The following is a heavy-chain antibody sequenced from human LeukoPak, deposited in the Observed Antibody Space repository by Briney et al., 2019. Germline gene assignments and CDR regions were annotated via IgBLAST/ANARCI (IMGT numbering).Heavy chain of an antibody. Sequence: ASVKVSCKASGGTFSSYAISWVRQAPGQGLEWMGGIIPIFGTANYAQKFQGRVTITADESTSTAYMELSSLRSEDTAVYYCASTGRDGYNKFDYWAQGTLVTVSS. CDR2: IIPIFGTA. V-gene: IGHV1-69*13. J-gene: IGHJ4*02. D-gene: IGHD5-24*01. CDR1: GGTFSSYA. CDR3: ASTGRDGYNKFDY.